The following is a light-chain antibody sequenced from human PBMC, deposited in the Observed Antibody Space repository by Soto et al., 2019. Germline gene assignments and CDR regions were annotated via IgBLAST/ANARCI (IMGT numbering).Light chain of an antibody. Sequence: ETVLRQSPATLSVSPRETPKLSCTTSQSLNRNLAWYQQKLGQAPRVLIYGASTRAAGIPARFSGSGSGTEFILTISSLQSEDFAVYYCHEYNTWPWTFGQGTRWIS. J-gene: IGKJ1*01. CDR1: QSLNRN. CDR3: HEYNTWPWT. CDR2: GAS. V-gene: IGKV3-15*01.